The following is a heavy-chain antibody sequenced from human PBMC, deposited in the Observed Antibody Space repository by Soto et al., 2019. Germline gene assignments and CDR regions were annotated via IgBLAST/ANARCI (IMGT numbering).Heavy chain of an antibody. CDR1: GYTFIDYY. Sequence: ASVKVSCKASGYTFIDYYMHWVRQAPGQGLEWLGWINPDTGGANYAQKFQGWVTMTRDTSISTAYMDLNRLRSDDTAVYYCARGGRSSSAPFDYWGQGTLVTVSS. CDR3: ARGGRSSSAPFDY. D-gene: IGHD6-6*01. CDR2: INPDTGGA. J-gene: IGHJ4*02. V-gene: IGHV1-2*04.